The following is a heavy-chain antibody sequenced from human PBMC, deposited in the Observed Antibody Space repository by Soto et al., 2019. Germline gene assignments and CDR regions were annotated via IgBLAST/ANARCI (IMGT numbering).Heavy chain of an antibody. CDR1: GFSLTTRVVG. CDR3: AHRPRGFSYYFDY. D-gene: IGHD3-10*01. V-gene: IGHV2-5*02. J-gene: IGHJ4*02. Sequence: QITLKESGPTLVKPTQPLTLTCTFSGFSLTTRVVGVGWIRQPPGKALEWLALIYWDDDEGYSPSLKSRLTIPKDTANNQVLLTMTNTDPVDTATYYCAHRPRGFSYYFDYWGQGTLVTVSS. CDR2: IYWDDDE.